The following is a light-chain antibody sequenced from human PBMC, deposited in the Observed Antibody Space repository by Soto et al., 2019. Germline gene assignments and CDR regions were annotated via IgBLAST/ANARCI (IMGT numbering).Light chain of an antibody. CDR3: SSYAGSNNFV. Sequence: QSALTQPPSASGSPGQSVTISCTGTSSDVGGYNYVSWYQQYPGKAPKLVIYEVSKRPSGVPDRFSGSKSGNTASLTVSGLQAEDEAEYYCSSYAGSNNFVFGGGTKVTVL. CDR1: SSDVGGYNY. CDR2: EVS. J-gene: IGLJ2*01. V-gene: IGLV2-8*01.